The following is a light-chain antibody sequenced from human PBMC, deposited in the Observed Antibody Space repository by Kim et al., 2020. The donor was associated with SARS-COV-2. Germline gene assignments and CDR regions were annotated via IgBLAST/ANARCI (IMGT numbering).Light chain of an antibody. V-gene: IGLV1-44*01. CDR3: AAWDDSLNGVV. CDR2: GDN. CDR1: GSNIGRNT. Sequence: QSVLTQPPSASGTPGQRVTISCSGGGSNIGRNTVNWYQHLPGTAPKLLMYGDNQRPSGVPDRFSGSKSGTSASLAISGLQSEDEAHYYCAAWDDSLNGVVFGGGTQLTVL. J-gene: IGLJ2*01.